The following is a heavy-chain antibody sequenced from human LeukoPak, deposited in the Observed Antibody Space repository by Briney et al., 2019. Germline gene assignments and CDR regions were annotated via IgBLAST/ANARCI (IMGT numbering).Heavy chain of an antibody. J-gene: IGHJ4*02. CDR1: GGTFSSYA. CDR2: IIPIFGTA. D-gene: IGHD4-11*01. Sequence: SVKVSCKASGGTFSSYAISWVRQAPGQGLEWMGGIIPIFGTANYAQKFQGRVTITTDESTSTAYMELSSLRSEDTAVYYCARVHDYSNYGYLTNLDYWGQGTLVTVSS. V-gene: IGHV1-69*05. CDR3: ARVHDYSNYGYLTNLDY.